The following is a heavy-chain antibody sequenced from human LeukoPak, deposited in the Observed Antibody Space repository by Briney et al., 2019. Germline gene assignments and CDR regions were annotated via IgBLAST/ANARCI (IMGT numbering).Heavy chain of an antibody. CDR3: ARVGWGTSYAFDI. J-gene: IGHJ3*02. D-gene: IGHD3-16*01. CDR2: ICSGGST. V-gene: IGHV3-53*01. Sequence: PGGSLRLSCAASEFTVSSDCMSWGRQAPGKALEWVSLICSGGSTDYADSAKGRFTISRDNSKNTLYLQMNSLRAEDPAVYYCARVGWGTSYAFDIWGQGTLVTVSS. CDR1: EFTVSSDC.